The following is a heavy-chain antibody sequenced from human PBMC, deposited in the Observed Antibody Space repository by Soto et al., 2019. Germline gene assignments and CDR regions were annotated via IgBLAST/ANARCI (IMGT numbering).Heavy chain of an antibody. D-gene: IGHD6-13*01. CDR2: ISSSSSTI. J-gene: IGHJ4*02. CDR3: ARGSNGGDY. CDR1: GFTFSSHS. V-gene: IGHV3-48*02. Sequence: LRLSCAASGFTFSSHSMNWVRQAPGKGLEWVSYISSSSSTIYYADSVKGRFTISRDNAKNSLSLQMSSLRDEDTAVYYCARGSNGGDYWGQGTLVTVSS.